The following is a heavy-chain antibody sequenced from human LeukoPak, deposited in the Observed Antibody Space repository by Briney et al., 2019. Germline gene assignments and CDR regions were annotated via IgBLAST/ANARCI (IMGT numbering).Heavy chain of an antibody. V-gene: IGHV4-4*07. CDR1: GGSISSYY. D-gene: IGHD6-13*01. CDR2: IYTSGST. J-gene: IGHJ6*03. Sequence: SETLSLTCTVSGGSISSYYWSWIRQPAGKGLEWIGRIYTSGSTNYNPSLKSRVTMSVDTSKNQFSLKLSSVTAADTAVYYCAKAGLGYSSSWDYYYYTDVWGKGTTVTVSS. CDR3: AKAGLGYSSSWDYYYYTDV.